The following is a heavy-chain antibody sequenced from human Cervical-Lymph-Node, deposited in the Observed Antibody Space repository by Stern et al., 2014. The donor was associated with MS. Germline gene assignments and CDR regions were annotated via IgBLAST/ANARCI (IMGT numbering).Heavy chain of an antibody. CDR2: SNPNRGGT. Sequence: QVQLVESGAEVKKPGASVKVSCKASGYTFTGYYMHWVRQAPGQGLEWVGWSNPNRGGTNYARKFQGWVTMTRDTSIITAYMELSRLRSDDTAVYYCARNSYGVHYYYGMDVWGQGTTVTVSS. V-gene: IGHV1-2*04. CDR1: GYTFTGYY. CDR3: ARNSYGVHYYYGMDV. J-gene: IGHJ6*02. D-gene: IGHD5-18*01.